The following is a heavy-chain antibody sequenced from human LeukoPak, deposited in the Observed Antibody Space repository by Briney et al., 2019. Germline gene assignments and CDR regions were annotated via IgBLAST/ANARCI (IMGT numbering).Heavy chain of an antibody. D-gene: IGHD4-23*01. Sequence: GGSLRLSCTASGFIFSSSWMAWVRQAPGKGLEWVANIKQDESEKYYVDSVKGRFTISRDNAKNSLYLQMNSLRAEDTAVYYCAKGTGGNLDYWGQGTLVTVSS. J-gene: IGHJ4*02. CDR3: AKGTGGNLDY. CDR1: GFIFSSSW. CDR2: IKQDESEK. V-gene: IGHV3-7*01.